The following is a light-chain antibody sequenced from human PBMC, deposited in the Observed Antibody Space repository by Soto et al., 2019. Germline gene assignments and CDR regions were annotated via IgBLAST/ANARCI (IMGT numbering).Light chain of an antibody. CDR2: DVT. CDR3: SSYTSSSPL. Sequence: QSVLTQPASVSGSPGKSITISCTGTSSDVGDYNYVSWYQQHPGKAPKLMIYDVTNRPSGVSNRFSGSKSGNTASLTISGLQAEDEADYYCSSYTSSSPLFGGGTKLTVL. J-gene: IGLJ2*01. V-gene: IGLV2-14*01. CDR1: SSDVGDYNY.